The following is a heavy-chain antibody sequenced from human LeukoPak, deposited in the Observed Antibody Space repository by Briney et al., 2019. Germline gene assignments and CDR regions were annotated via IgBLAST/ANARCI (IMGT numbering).Heavy chain of an antibody. D-gene: IGHD2-2*01. CDR2: VYYSGST. V-gene: IGHV4-39*01. J-gene: IGHJ4*02. CDR1: GGPVSSSSHY. CDR3: ARHSGYCSTTSCSPYFDY. Sequence: SETLSLTCTVSGGPVSSSSHYWGWIRQPPGKGLEWIGSVYYSGSTYYSPSLKSRVTISVDTSMNQFSLKLTSVTAADTAVYYCARHSGYCSTTSCSPYFDYWGQGTLVTVSS.